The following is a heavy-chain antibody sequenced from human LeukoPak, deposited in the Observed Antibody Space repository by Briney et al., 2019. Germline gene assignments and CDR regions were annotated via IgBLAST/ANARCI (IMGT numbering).Heavy chain of an antibody. D-gene: IGHD5-18*01. CDR1: GYSFTSYW. CDR3: ATQVDTARGAFGTFDI. CDR2: FYPGDSDT. J-gene: IGHJ3*02. V-gene: IGHV5-51*01. Sequence: GESLKISCKGSGYSFTSYWIGWVRQMPGKGLEWMGIFYPGDSDTRYSPSFQGQVTISADKSISTAYLQWSSLKASDTAMYYCATQVDTARGAFGTFDIWGQGTMVTVSS.